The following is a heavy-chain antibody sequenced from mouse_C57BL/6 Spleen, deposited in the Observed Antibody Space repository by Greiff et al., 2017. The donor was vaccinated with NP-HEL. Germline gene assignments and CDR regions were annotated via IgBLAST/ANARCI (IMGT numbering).Heavy chain of an antibody. Sequence: VQLQQSGPGLVQPSQSLSITCTVSGFSLTSYGVHWVRQSPGKGLEWLGVIWSGGSTDYNAAFISRLSISKDNSKSQVFFKMNSLQADDTAIYYCARIYYYGSSLLAMDYWGQGTSVTVSS. D-gene: IGHD1-1*01. CDR1: GFSLTSYG. CDR2: IWSGGST. V-gene: IGHV2-2*01. CDR3: ARIYYYGSSLLAMDY. J-gene: IGHJ4*01.